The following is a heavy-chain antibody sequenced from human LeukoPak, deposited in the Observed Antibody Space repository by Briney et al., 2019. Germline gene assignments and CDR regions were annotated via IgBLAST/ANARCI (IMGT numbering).Heavy chain of an antibody. Sequence: GESLRISCKGSGYSFTSFWISWVRQMPGKGLEWMGSIDPSDSYTNYSPSFQGHVTISADKSISTAYLQWSSLKASDTAIYYCAGLTPPYYDILTGYYPLAYWGQGTPVTVSS. CDR2: IDPSDSYT. J-gene: IGHJ4*02. D-gene: IGHD3-9*01. CDR1: GYSFTSFW. V-gene: IGHV5-10-1*01. CDR3: AGLTPPYYDILTGYYPLAY.